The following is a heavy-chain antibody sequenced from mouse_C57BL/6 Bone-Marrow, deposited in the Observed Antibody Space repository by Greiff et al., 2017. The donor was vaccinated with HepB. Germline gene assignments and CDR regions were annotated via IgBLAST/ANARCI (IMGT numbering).Heavy chain of an antibody. D-gene: IGHD1-1*01. CDR2: IHPNGGST. Sequence: VQLQQPGAELVKPGASVKLSCKASGYTFTSYWMHWVKQRPGQGLEWIRMIHPNGGSTNYNEKFKSKATLTVDKSSSTAYMQLSSLTSEDSAVYYCARGCCSSWFAYWGQGTLVTVSA. CDR3: ARGCCSSWFAY. V-gene: IGHV1-64*01. CDR1: GYTFTSYW. J-gene: IGHJ3*01.